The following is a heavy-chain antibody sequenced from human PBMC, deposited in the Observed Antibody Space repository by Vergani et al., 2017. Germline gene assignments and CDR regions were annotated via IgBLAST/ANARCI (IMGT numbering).Heavy chain of an antibody. CDR2: ISGSGVSA. Sequence: EVHLLESGGGLVQPGGSLRLTCAASEFPFSNYAMNWVRQAPGKGLEWVSGISGSGVSAYYTDSVKGRFTISRDNSKNMLFLQMNSLRVEDTAMYFCAKDLSYSTAWPHFDSRGQGTLVTVSS. J-gene: IGHJ4*02. D-gene: IGHD4-11*01. CDR3: AKDLSYSTAWPHFDS. V-gene: IGHV3-23*01. CDR1: EFPFSNYA.